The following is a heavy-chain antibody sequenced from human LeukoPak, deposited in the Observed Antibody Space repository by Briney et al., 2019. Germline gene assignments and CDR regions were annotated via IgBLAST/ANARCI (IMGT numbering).Heavy chain of an antibody. CDR1: GFTFHDHG. CDR3: AREATWGQWYSHL. Sequence: PGTSLRLSCAASGFTFHDHGMDWVRQAPGKGLEWVAVIAADGGVKQYADFVKGRFSLSRDNSKNTLFLEMNGLTVEDTAVYYCAREATWGQWYSHLWGQGAPVTVSS. D-gene: IGHD2-15*01. V-gene: IGHV3-30*03. J-gene: IGHJ5*02. CDR2: IAADGGVK.